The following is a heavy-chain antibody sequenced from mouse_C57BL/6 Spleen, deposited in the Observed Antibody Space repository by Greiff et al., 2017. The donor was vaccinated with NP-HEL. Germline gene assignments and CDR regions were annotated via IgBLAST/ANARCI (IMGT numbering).Heavy chain of an antibody. D-gene: IGHD3-2*02. Sequence: QVQLQQSGAELVKPGASVKMSCKASGYTFTTYPIEWMKQNHGKSLEWIGNFHPYNDDTKYNEKFKGKATLTVEKSSSTVHLELSRLTSDDSAVYYGARWDSSGYGGAMDYWGQGTSVTVSS. CDR1: GYTFTTYP. CDR2: FHPYNDDT. CDR3: ARWDSSGYGGAMDY. V-gene: IGHV1-47*01. J-gene: IGHJ4*01.